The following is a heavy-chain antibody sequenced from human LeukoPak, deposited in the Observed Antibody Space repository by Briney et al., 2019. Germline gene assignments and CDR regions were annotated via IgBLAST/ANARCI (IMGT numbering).Heavy chain of an antibody. CDR3: ATSDDFWTGYFFHY. V-gene: IGHV3-30-3*01. Sequence: PGGSLRLSCAASGFTFSSYALHWVRQAPGKGLEWVAVISYDGSNKYYAGSVKGRFTISRDNAKNSLYLQMNSLRAEDTAVYYCATSDDFWTGYFFHYWGQGTLVTVSS. CDR1: GFTFSSYA. CDR2: ISYDGSNK. J-gene: IGHJ4*02. D-gene: IGHD3/OR15-3a*01.